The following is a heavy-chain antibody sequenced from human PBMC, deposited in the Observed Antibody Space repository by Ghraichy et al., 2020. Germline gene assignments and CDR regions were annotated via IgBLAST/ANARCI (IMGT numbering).Heavy chain of an antibody. J-gene: IGHJ5*02. D-gene: IGHD3-3*01. V-gene: IGHV4-39*01. CDR2: IYYSGST. CDR1: GGSISSSSYY. Sequence: SETLSLICTVSGGSISSSSYYWGWIRQPPGKGPEWIGTIYYSGSTYYNPSLKSRVTISIDTSRNQFSLKLNSVTAADTAVYYCARHLWSGNNCFDPWGQGTLVTVSS. CDR3: ARHLWSGNNCFDP.